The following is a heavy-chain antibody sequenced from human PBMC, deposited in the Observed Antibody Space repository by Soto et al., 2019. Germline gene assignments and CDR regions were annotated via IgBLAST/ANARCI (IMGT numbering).Heavy chain of an antibody. J-gene: IGHJ3*02. CDR3: ARDPDLSWEQNAFDI. Sequence: PGGSLRLSCAASGFTFSSYWMHWVRQAPGKGLVWVSRINSDGSSTSYADSVKGRFTISRDNAKNTLYLQMNSLRAEDTAVYYCARDPDLSWEQNAFDIWGQGTMVTVSS. CDR2: INSDGSST. CDR1: GFTFSSYW. V-gene: IGHV3-74*01. D-gene: IGHD1-26*01.